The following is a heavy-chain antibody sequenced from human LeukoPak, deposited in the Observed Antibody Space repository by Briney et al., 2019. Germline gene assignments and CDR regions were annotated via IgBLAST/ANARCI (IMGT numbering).Heavy chain of an antibody. CDR1: GFTFSSYW. Sequence: PGGSLRLSCAASGFTFSSYWMHWVRQAPGKGLEWMGGFDPEDGETIYAQKFQGRVTMTEDTSTDTAYMELSSLRSEDTAVYYCATVAYLWYSGSSGAFDIWGQGTMVTVSS. J-gene: IGHJ3*02. V-gene: IGHV1-24*01. CDR3: ATVAYLWYSGSSGAFDI. D-gene: IGHD1-26*01. CDR2: FDPEDGET.